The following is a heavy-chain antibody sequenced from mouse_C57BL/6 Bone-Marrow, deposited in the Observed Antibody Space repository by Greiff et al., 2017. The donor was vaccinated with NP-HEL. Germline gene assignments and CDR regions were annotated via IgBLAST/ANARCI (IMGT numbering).Heavy chain of an antibody. D-gene: IGHD1-1*01. CDR1: GFTFSNYW. J-gene: IGHJ4*01. V-gene: IGHV6-3*01. CDR2: IRLKSDNYAT. CDR3: LIYYYGSSYAMDY. Sequence: EVQGVESGGGLVQPGGSMKLSCVASGFTFSNYWMNWVRQSPEKGLEWVAQIRLKSDNYATHYAESVKGRFTISRDDSKSSVYLQMNNLRAEDTGIYYCLIYYYGSSYAMDYWGQGTSVTVSS.